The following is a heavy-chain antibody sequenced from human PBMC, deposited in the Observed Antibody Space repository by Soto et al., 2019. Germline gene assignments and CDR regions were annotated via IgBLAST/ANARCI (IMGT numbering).Heavy chain of an antibody. V-gene: IGHV6-1*01. J-gene: IGHJ5*02. D-gene: IGHD6-25*01. CDR2: TYYRSKWYN. Sequence: SQTLARTCSIPGDSVSSNCAAWNWIMQSPSRGLEWLGRTYYRSKWYNDYAVSVKSRITINPDTSKNQFSLQLNSVTPEDTAVFYCAKAERYSGGRDWFDPWGQGTLVTVSS. CDR3: AKAERYSGGRDWFDP. CDR1: GDSVSSNCAA.